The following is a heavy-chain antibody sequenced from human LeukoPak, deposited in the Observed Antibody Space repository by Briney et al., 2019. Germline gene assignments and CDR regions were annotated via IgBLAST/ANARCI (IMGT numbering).Heavy chain of an antibody. Sequence: PGGSLRLSCAVSGFTVSNNYMSWVRQAPGKGLEWVSVMYSGGSTYYADSVKGRFTISRDNSKNTVYLQMNSLRAEDTAVYYCARLDVVAGRAYWGLGTLVTVS. D-gene: IGHD6-19*01. CDR3: ARLDVVAGRAY. CDR2: MYSGGST. V-gene: IGHV3-53*01. CDR1: GFTVSNNY. J-gene: IGHJ4*02.